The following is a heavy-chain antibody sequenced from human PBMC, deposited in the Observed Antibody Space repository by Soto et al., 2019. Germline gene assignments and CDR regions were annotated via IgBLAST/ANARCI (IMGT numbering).Heavy chain of an antibody. CDR3: VRAPTVRGVIKARAPDY. J-gene: IGHJ4*02. Sequence: QVQLVQSGAEVKKPGASVKVSCKASGYIFTSYGISWVRQAPGQGLEWMGWISTDNGNTNYVQKLQGRATMTTDTSTSTAYMELRSLRSDDTAVYYCVRAPTVRGVIKARAPDYWGQGTLVTVSS. CDR2: ISTDNGNT. D-gene: IGHD3-10*01. V-gene: IGHV1-18*01. CDR1: GYIFTSYG.